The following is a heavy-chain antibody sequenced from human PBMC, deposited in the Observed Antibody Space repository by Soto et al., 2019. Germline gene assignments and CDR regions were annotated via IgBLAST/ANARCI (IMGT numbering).Heavy chain of an antibody. CDR2: IIPIFGTA. J-gene: IGHJ6*02. Sequence: SVQVSCKACAGPFSSYAISLVRQAPAQCLEWIGGIIPIFGTANYAQKFQGRVTITADESTSTAYMELSSLRSEDTAVYYCAREPIVVVPAAHRAAYYYYYGMDVWGQGTTVTVSS. CDR3: AREPIVVVPAAHRAAYYYYYGMDV. V-gene: IGHV1-69*13. CDR1: AGPFSSYA. D-gene: IGHD2-2*01.